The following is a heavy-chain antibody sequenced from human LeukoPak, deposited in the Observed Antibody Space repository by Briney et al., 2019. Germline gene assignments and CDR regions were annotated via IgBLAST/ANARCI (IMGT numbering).Heavy chain of an antibody. Sequence: PSETLSLTCTVSGGSISSYYWCWIRQPAGKGLEWIGEINHSGSTNYNPSLKSRVTISVDTSKNQFALKLSSVTAADTAVYYWARRGTMIVGVDPWGQGTLVTVSS. J-gene: IGHJ5*02. V-gene: IGHV4-59*08. CDR1: GGSISSYY. D-gene: IGHD3-22*01. CDR2: INHSGST. CDR3: ARRGTMIVGVDP.